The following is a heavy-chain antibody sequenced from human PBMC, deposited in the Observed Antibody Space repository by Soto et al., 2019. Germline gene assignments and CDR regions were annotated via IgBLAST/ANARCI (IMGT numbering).Heavy chain of an antibody. J-gene: IGHJ4*02. V-gene: IGHV1-18*01. D-gene: IGHD2-15*01. CDR3: ARDVGYCSGGSCSLSTFDY. CDR2: ISAYNGNT. Sequence: ASVKVSCKASGYTFTSYGISWVRQAPGQVLEWMGWISAYNGNTNYAQKLQGRVTMTTDTSTSTAYMELRSLRSDDTAVYYCARDVGYCSGGSCSLSTFDYWGQGTLVTVSS. CDR1: GYTFTSYG.